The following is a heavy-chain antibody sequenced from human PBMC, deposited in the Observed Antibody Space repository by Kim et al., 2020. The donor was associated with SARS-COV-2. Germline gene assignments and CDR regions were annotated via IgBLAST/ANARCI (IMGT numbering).Heavy chain of an antibody. V-gene: IGHV1-3*01. D-gene: IGHD6-13*01. J-gene: IGHJ4*02. CDR3: AVAAAGTFSY. Sequence: KFQGRVTITRDTSASTAYMKLSSLRSEDTAVYYCAVAAAGTFSYWGQGTLVTVSS.